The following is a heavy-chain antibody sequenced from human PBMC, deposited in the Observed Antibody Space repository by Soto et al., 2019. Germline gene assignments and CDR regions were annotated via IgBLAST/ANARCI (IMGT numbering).Heavy chain of an antibody. D-gene: IGHD2-2*01. J-gene: IGHJ4*02. CDR1: GFTFSSYA. CDR2: ISGSGGST. CDR3: ATRNGQLLFGY. V-gene: IGHV3-23*01. Sequence: GGSLRLSCAASGFTFSSYAMSWVRQAPGKGLEWVSAISGSGGSTYYADSVKGRFTISRDNSKNTLYLQMNSLRAEDTAVYYCATRNGQLLFGYWCQGTLVTVSS.